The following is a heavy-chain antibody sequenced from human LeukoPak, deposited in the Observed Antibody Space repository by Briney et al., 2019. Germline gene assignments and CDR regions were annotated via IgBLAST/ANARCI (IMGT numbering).Heavy chain of an antibody. CDR1: GFTFTTYA. J-gene: IGHJ6*01. Sequence: GGSLRLSCAASGFTFTTYAMHWVRQAPGKGLEWVAVISYDGTNKYYADTVKGRFTISRDNSKNTLYLQMNSLRGENTAVYYCARELNHCIMDGWGQGTTVTVSS. D-gene: IGHD1-14*01. CDR2: ISYDGTNK. CDR3: ARELNHCIMDG. V-gene: IGHV3-30-3*01.